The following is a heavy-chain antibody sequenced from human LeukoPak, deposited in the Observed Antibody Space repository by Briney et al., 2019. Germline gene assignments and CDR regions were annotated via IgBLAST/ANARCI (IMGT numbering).Heavy chain of an antibody. D-gene: IGHD3-3*01. CDR1: GGSISSGGYY. J-gene: IGHJ4*02. CDR2: IYYSGST. V-gene: IGHV4-31*03. CDR3: ARGDTIFGLFDY. Sequence: SETLSLTCTVSGGSISSGGYYWSWIRQHPGKGLEWIGYIYYSGSTYYNPSLKSRVTISVDTSKNQFSLKLSSVTAADTAVYYCARGDTIFGLFDYWGQGTLVTVSS.